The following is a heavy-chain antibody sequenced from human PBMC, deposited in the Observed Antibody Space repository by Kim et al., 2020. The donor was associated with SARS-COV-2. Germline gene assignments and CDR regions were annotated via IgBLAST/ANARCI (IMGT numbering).Heavy chain of an antibody. CDR1: GFTFSKAW. V-gene: IGHV3-15*01. D-gene: IGHD6-13*01. J-gene: IGHJ4*02. CDR3: STDSAIGAAGIFDF. Sequence: GGSLRLSCAASGFTFSKAWMSWARQAPGKGLEWVGRIKAKGDGGTTDYAASVKGRFTISRDDSKNTLYVQMNSLKIEDTAVYYCSTDSAIGAAGIFDFWGQGPLVTVSS. CDR2: IKAKGDGGTT.